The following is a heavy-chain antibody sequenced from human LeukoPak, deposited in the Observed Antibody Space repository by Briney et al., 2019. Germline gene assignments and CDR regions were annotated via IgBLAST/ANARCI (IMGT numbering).Heavy chain of an antibody. D-gene: IGHD5-18*01. J-gene: IGHJ4*02. V-gene: IGHV4-31*03. Sequence: SETLSLTCTVSGGSISSGGYYWSWIRQHPEKGLEWIGYIYYSGSTYYNPSLKSRVTISVDTSKNQFSLKLSSVTAADTAVYYCARDVGRGYSYGSGLDYWGQGTLVTVSS. CDR2: IYYSGST. CDR3: ARDVGRGYSYGSGLDY. CDR1: GGSISSGGYY.